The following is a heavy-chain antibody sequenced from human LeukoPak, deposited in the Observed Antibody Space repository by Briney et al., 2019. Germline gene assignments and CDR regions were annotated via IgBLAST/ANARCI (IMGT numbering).Heavy chain of an antibody. V-gene: IGHV3-23*01. CDR3: AKDRWFGELSTY. Sequence: GGSLRLSCAASGFTFSSYAMNWVRQAPGKGLEWVSAISGSGGSTYYADSVKGRFTISRDNSKNTLYLQMNSLRAEDTAVYYCAKDRWFGELSTYWGQGTLVTVSS. J-gene: IGHJ4*02. D-gene: IGHD3-10*01. CDR1: GFTFSSYA. CDR2: ISGSGGST.